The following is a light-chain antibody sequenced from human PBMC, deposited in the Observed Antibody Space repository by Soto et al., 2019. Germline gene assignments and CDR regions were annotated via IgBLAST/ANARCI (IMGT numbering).Light chain of an antibody. CDR2: DVS. CDR1: SSDVGDSNY. V-gene: IGLV2-14*03. CDR3: SSYTGSSTHVV. Sequence: QSALTQPASVSGSPGQSITISCTGTSSDVGDSNYVSWYQHHPGKAPKLIIYDVSNRPSGVSNRFSGSKSGNTASLTISGLQAEDETDYYCSSYTGSSTHVVFGGGTKLTVL. J-gene: IGLJ2*01.